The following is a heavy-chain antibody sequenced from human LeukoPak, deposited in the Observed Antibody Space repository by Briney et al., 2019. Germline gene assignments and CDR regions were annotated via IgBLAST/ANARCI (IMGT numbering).Heavy chain of an antibody. CDR2: IYTSGST. V-gene: IGHV4-4*09. Sequence: SETLSLTCTVSGGSISRYYWSWIRQPPGKGLEWIGYIYTSGSTNYNPSLKSRVTISVDTSKNQFSLKLTSVTAADTAVYYCASTRIAEYYFDYWGQGTLVSVSS. CDR3: ASTRIAEYYFDY. D-gene: IGHD6-13*01. CDR1: GGSISRYY. J-gene: IGHJ4*02.